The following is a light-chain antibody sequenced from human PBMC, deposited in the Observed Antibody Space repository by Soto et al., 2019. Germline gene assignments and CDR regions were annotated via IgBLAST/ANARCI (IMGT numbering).Light chain of an antibody. CDR3: ISYAGSNKPA. V-gene: IGLV2-8*01. CDR2: DVN. CDR1: SSDVGGYNY. Sequence: QSALTQPPSASGSPGQSVAISCSGTSSDVGGYNYVSWYQQHPGKAPKLMIYDVNKRPLGVSDRFSGSKSGNTASLTVSGLQAEDEADYYCISYAGSNKPAFGGGTKLTVL. J-gene: IGLJ2*01.